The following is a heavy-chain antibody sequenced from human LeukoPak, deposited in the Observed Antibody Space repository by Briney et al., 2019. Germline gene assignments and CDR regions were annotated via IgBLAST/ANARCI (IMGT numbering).Heavy chain of an antibody. J-gene: IGHJ6*04. Sequence: PGRSLRLSYAASGFTFSSYAMHWVRQAPGKGLEWVAVISYEGSNKYYADSVKRRFTISRDNSQNTLYLQMDSLRAEDTAVYYCAGELASYYYYCGIDVWGKGPTVTVSS. D-gene: IGHD3-3*02. CDR2: ISYEGSNK. CDR3: AGELASYYYYCGIDV. CDR1: GFTFSSYA. V-gene: IGHV3-30*04.